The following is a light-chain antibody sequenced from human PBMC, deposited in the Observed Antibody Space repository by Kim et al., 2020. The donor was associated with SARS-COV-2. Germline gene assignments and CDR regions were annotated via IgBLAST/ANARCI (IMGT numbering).Light chain of an antibody. J-gene: IGKJ2*01. V-gene: IGKV1-8*01. CDR2: AAS. CDR3: QQYYSYPYT. CDR1: QDISNN. Sequence: SASTGDRVTITCRASQDISNNLAWYQQKPGKAPRLLIYAASTLQSGVPSSFIGSGSGTDFTLTITCLQSEDFATYYCQQYYSYPYTFGQGTKLEIK.